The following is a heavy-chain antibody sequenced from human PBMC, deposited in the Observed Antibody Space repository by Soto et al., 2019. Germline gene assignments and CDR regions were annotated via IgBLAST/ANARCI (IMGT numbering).Heavy chain of an antibody. D-gene: IGHD3-10*01. J-gene: IGHJ4*02. CDR1: GYTFTSYA. CDR3: ARGSDYYGSGSSY. Sequence: GASVKVSCKASGYTFTSYAMHWVRQAPGQRLEWMGWINAGNGNTKYSQKFQGRVTITRDTSASTAYMELSSLRSEDTAVYYCARGSDYYGSGSSYWGQGTLVIVSA. CDR2: INAGNGNT. V-gene: IGHV1-3*01.